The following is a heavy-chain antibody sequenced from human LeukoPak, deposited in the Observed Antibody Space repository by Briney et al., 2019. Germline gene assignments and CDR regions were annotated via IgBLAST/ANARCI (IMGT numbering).Heavy chain of an antibody. CDR1: GFTVSSNY. V-gene: IGHV3-66*01. CDR2: IYTGGDT. D-gene: IGHD2-8*01. Sequence: GGSLRLSCAASGFTVSSNYMSWVRQAPGKGLEWVSTIYTGGDTYYADSVKGRFTISRDNSQNTVYLQMNSLRAEDTAVNYCTKGLWAGVSAARDWGQGTLVTVSS. CDR3: TKGLWAGVSAARD. J-gene: IGHJ4*02.